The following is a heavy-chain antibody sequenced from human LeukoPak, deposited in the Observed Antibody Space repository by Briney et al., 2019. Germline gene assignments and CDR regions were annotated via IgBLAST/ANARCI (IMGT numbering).Heavy chain of an antibody. J-gene: IGHJ4*02. CDR2: ISSDGNDK. Sequence: GGSLRLSCAASGVTFSSYGMHWVRQAPGKGLEWVALISSDGNDKLYGDSVKGRFTISRDDSKSTLYLQMNSLGAEDTAVYYCTTKVIRGNSGDDYDDWGQGTLVTVSS. V-gene: IGHV3-30*03. CDR1: GVTFSSYG. CDR3: TTKVIRGNSGDDYDD. D-gene: IGHD5-12*01.